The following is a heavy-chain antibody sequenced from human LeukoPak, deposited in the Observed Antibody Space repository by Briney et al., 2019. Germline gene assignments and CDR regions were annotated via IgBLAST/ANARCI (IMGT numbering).Heavy chain of an antibody. CDR2: ISGSGGST. CDR1: GFTFSSYA. Sequence: GGSLRLSCAASGFTFSSYAMSWVRQATGKGLEWVSAISGSGGSTYYADSVKGRFTISRDNSKNALYLQMNSLRVEDTAVYYCAKTLRYFDWLSDFDYWGQGTLVTVSS. V-gene: IGHV3-23*01. D-gene: IGHD3-9*01. J-gene: IGHJ4*02. CDR3: AKTLRYFDWLSDFDY.